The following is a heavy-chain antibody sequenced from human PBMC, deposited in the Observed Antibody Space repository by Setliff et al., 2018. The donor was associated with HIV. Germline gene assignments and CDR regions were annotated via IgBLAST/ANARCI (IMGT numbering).Heavy chain of an antibody. CDR3: SRGPTIRGSFTGVVYTAPLPSFDT. J-gene: IGHJ4*02. CDR1: GGSFSGFS. D-gene: IGHD3-3*01. Sequence: LSLTCAVYGGSFSGFSWNWIRQPPGKGLEWIGDINNYGVTLYNSSLAGRVTISVDTSKNQFSLTLKSLTVADTALYFCSRGPTIRGSFTGVVYTAPLPSFDTWSQGSLVTVSS. CDR2: INNYGVT. V-gene: IGHV4-34*01.